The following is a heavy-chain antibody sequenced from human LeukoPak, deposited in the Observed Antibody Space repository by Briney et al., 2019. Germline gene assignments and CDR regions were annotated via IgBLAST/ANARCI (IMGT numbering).Heavy chain of an antibody. J-gene: IGHJ4*02. V-gene: IGHV3-7*01. CDR1: GFTFSSYG. CDR3: ARDTLGEGEDANYAVYYFDY. Sequence: PGGSLRLSCAPSGFTFSSYGMSWVRQAPGKGLEWVANIKQDGNEKYYADSVKGRLTISRDNGKNSLDLQMNSLRADDTAVYYCARDTLGEGEDANYAVYYFDYWGQGTVVTVSS. CDR2: IKQDGNEK. D-gene: IGHD4/OR15-4a*01.